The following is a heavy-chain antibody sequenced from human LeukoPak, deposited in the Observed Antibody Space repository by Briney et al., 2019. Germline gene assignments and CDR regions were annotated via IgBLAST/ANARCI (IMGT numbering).Heavy chain of an antibody. J-gene: IGHJ4*02. CDR1: GFSLSTSGMC. CDR2: IDWDDDK. CDR3: ARIYWLVLDY. V-gene: IGHV2-70*11. Sequence: GSGPTPANPTQTLTLTCTFSGFSLSTSGMCVSWIRQPPGKALEWLARIDWDDDKYYSTSLKTRLTISKDTSKNQVVLTMTNMDPVDTATYYCARIYWLVLDYWGQGTLVTVSS. D-gene: IGHD6-19*01.